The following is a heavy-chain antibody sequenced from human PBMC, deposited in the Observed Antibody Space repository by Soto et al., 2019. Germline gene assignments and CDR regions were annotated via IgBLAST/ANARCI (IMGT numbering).Heavy chain of an antibody. CDR1: GGSISSYS. J-gene: IGHJ4*02. Sequence: PSETLSLTCTVSGGSISSYSWSWFRQPPGKGLECIACIYYNGTTNYNPSLKSRVTISVDTSKNQVSLKLISMTAADTAVFYCARGSGWYDYWGPGTLVTVSS. D-gene: IGHD6-19*01. CDR3: ARGSGWYDY. CDR2: IYYNGTT. V-gene: IGHV4-59*01.